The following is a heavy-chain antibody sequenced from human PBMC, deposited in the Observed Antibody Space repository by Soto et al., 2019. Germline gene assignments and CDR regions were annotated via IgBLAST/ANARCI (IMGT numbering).Heavy chain of an antibody. Sequence: ASVKVSCKASGYTFTSYDINWVRQATGQGLEWMGWMNPNSGNTGYAQKFQGRVTMTRNTSISTAYMELSSLRSEDTAVYYCARMPYCTNGVCRNYYYYYYMDVWGKGTTVTVSS. CDR3: ARMPYCTNGVCRNYYYYYYMDV. CDR2: MNPNSGNT. D-gene: IGHD2-8*01. J-gene: IGHJ6*03. CDR1: GYTFTSYD. V-gene: IGHV1-8*01.